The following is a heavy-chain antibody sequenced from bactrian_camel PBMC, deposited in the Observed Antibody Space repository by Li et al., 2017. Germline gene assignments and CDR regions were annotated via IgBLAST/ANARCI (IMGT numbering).Heavy chain of an antibody. CDR3: AACGSWGLPPH. D-gene: IGHD2*01. Sequence: VQLVESGGGSVQAGGSLRLSCVASGYTSSNYCMGWFRQAPGKEREAVADISPGSSTTYAESVKGRFTISRDNAKNTLYLQMNSLKTEDTAVYYCAACGSWGLPPHWGQGTQVTVS. V-gene: IGHV3S67*01. CDR2: ISPGSST. J-gene: IGHJ4*01. CDR1: GYTSSNYC.